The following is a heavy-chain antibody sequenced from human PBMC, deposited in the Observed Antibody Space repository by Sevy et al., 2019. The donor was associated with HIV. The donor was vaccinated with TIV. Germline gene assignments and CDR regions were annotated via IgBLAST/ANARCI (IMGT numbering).Heavy chain of an antibody. D-gene: IGHD2-21*02. CDR3: ARDRAVVTAAYFDY. Sequence: GGSLRLSCAASGFTFSSYAMHWVRQAPGKGLEWVAVISYDGSNKYYADSVKGRFTISRDNSNNTLYLQMNSLRAEDTAVYYCARDRAVVTAAYFDYWGQGTLVTVSS. CDR2: ISYDGSNK. CDR1: GFTFSSYA. V-gene: IGHV3-30-3*01. J-gene: IGHJ4*02.